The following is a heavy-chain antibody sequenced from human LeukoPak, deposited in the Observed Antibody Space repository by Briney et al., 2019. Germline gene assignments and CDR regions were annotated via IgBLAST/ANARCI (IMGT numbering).Heavy chain of an antibody. V-gene: IGHV1-46*01. CDR3: AAPAVAGPFDY. J-gene: IGHJ4*02. Sequence: ASVKVSCKASGYTFTSYYMHWVRQAPGQGLEWMGIINPSGGSTSYAQKFQGRVTMTRDTSTSTVYMELSSLRSEDTAVYYCAAPAVAGPFDYWGQGTLVTVSS. D-gene: IGHD6-19*01. CDR2: INPSGGST. CDR1: GYTFTSYY.